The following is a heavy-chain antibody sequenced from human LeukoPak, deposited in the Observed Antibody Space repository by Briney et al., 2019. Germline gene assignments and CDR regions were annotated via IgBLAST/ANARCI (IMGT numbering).Heavy chain of an antibody. CDR3: ARANWYFDL. CDR2: ISYDGSNK. J-gene: IGHJ2*01. CDR1: GFTFSSYG. V-gene: IGHV3-30*03. Sequence: GRSLRLSCAASGFTFSSYGMHWVRQAPGKGLEWVAIISYDGSNKYYADSVKGRFTISRDNSKNTLYLQMNSLRAEDTAVYYCARANWYFDLWGRGTLVSVSS.